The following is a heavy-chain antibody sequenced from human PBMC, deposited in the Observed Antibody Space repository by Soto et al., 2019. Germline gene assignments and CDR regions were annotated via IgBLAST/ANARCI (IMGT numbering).Heavy chain of an antibody. CDR1: GFTVSSNY. CDR3: ERQGLRYFYG. D-gene: IGHD3-9*01. CDR2: IYSGGST. V-gene: IGHV3-53*04. Sequence: EVQLVESGGGLVQPGGSLRLSCAASGFTVSSNYMSWVRQAPGKGLEWVSVIYSGGSTYYADSVKGRFTISRHNSKNTLYLQINSLRAEDTAVDYCERQGLRYFYGWGQGTTVTVSS. J-gene: IGHJ6*02.